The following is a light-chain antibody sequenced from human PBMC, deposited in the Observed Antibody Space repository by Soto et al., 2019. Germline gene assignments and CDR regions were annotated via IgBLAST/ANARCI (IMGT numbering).Light chain of an antibody. Sequence: QSALTQPASVSGSPGQSITISCTGTSSDVGSYNLVSWYQQHPGKAPKLMIYEGSKRPSGVSNRFSGSKSGNTASLTISGLQAEDEADYYCCSYGGSVVFGGGTQLTVL. CDR2: EGS. CDR1: SSDVGSYNL. V-gene: IGLV2-23*01. J-gene: IGLJ2*01. CDR3: CSYGGSVV.